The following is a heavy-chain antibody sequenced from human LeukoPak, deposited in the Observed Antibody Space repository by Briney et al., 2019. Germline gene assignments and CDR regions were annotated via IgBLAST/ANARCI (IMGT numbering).Heavy chain of an antibody. V-gene: IGHV4-34*01. J-gene: IGHJ4*02. CDR2: INHSGST. D-gene: IGHD6-13*01. CDR1: GGSFSGYY. CDR3: ARRTSLVRTVDY. Sequence: SETLSLTCAVYGGSFSGYYWSWIRQPPGKGLEWIGEINHSGSTNYNPSLKSRVTISVDTSKNQFSLKLSSVTAADTAVYYCARRTSLVRTVDYWGQGTLVTVSS.